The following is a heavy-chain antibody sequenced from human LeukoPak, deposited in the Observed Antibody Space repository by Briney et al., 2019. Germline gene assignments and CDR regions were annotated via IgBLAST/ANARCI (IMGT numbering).Heavy chain of an antibody. J-gene: IGHJ3*02. CDR1: GFTFSSYA. CDR3: ARLLGMATLGNDAFDI. Sequence: GGSLRLSCSASGFTFSSYAMHWVRQAPGKGLEYVSAISSNGGSTYYADSVKGRFTISRDNSKNTLYLQMSSLRAEDTAVYYCARLLGMATLGNDAFDIWGQGTMVTVSS. CDR2: ISSNGGST. D-gene: IGHD5-24*01. V-gene: IGHV3-64D*06.